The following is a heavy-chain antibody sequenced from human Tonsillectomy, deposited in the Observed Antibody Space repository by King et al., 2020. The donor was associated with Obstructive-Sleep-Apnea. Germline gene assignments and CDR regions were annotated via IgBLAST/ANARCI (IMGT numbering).Heavy chain of an antibody. CDR3: ARDLPIAAVVGYFDY. D-gene: IGHD6-13*01. CDR1: GFTFSYYY. J-gene: IGHJ4*02. CDR2: ISNIGCTI. Sequence: VQLVESGGGLVKPGGSLRLSCAASGFTFSYYYMSWIRQAPGEAMEWVSYISNIGCTIFYADSGKGRFTSSRDNAKNSLYLQMNSLRAEDTAVYYCARDLPIAAVVGYFDYWGQGTLVTVSS. V-gene: IGHV3-11*01.